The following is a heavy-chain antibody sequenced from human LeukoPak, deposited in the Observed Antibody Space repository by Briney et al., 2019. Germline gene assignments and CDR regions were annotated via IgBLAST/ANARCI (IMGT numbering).Heavy chain of an antibody. CDR2: ISAYNGST. V-gene: IGHV1-18*01. J-gene: IGHJ4*02. Sequence: ASVKVSCKASGYTFTSYGISWVRQAPGQGLEWMGWISAYNGSTNYAQKLQGRVTMTTDTSTSTAYMELRSPRSDDTAVYYCARGKDYDFWSGPNQGDYWGQGTLVTVSS. CDR1: GYTFTSYG. D-gene: IGHD3-3*01. CDR3: ARGKDYDFWSGPNQGDY.